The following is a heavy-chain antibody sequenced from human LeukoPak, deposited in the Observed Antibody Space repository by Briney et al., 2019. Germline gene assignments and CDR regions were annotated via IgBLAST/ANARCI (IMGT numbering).Heavy chain of an antibody. CDR2: IYTSGST. D-gene: IGHD3-22*01. V-gene: IGHV4-4*07. CDR1: GGSISSYY. J-gene: IGHJ2*01. Sequence: SETLSLTCTVSGGSISSYYWSWIRQPAGQGLEWIGRIYTSGSTNYNPSLKSRVTMSVDTSKNQFSLKLSSVTAADTAVYYCARDGPNYYDSSGYPNDYWYFDLWGRGTLVTVSS. CDR3: ARDGPNYYDSSGYPNDYWYFDL.